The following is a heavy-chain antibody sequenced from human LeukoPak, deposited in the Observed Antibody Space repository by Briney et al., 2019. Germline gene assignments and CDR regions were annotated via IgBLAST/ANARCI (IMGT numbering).Heavy chain of an antibody. CDR3: AKHTRPGYSGYENAFDS. CDR1: GGTISSSRYY. CDR2: LYDSGST. Sequence: SETLTLTCTASGGTISSSRYYWDWIRQPPGQGLEWIVNLYDSGSTHYNPSLSSRVTISADTSKNQFSLKLSSVTAADTAVYYCAKHTRPGYSGYENAFDSWGQGTMVTVS. V-gene: IGHV4-39*01. J-gene: IGHJ3*02. D-gene: IGHD5-12*01.